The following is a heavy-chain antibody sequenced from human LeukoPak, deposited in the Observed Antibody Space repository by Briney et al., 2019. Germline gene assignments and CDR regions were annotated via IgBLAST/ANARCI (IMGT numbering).Heavy chain of an antibody. D-gene: IGHD3-16*02. CDR2: MNPNSGNT. J-gene: IGHJ6*02. Sequence: ASVKVSCKASGYTFTSYDINWVRQATGQGLEWMGWMNPNSGNTGYAQKFQGRVTMTRNTSISTAYMELSSLRSEDTAVYYCARVYTDYVWGSYRYYGMDVWGQGTTVTVSS. CDR1: GYTFTSYD. V-gene: IGHV1-8*01. CDR3: ARVYTDYVWGSYRYYGMDV.